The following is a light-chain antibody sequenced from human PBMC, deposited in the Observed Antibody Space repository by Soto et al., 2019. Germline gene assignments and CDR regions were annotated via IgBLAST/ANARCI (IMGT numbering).Light chain of an antibody. CDR3: QQYGSSPYT. V-gene: IGKV3-20*01. Sequence: EIVLTQSPDTLSLSPGERATLSCRASHSVSSSYLAWYQQKPGQAPRVFIYGASSRATGIPDRFSGSGSGTDFTLTISRLEPEDFAVYYCQQYGSSPYTFGQGTKLEIK. J-gene: IGKJ2*01. CDR1: HSVSSSY. CDR2: GAS.